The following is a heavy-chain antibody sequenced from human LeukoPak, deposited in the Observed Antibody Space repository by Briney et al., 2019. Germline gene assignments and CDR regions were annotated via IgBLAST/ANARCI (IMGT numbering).Heavy chain of an antibody. V-gene: IGHV4-30-4*01. CDR1: GGSISSGDYY. CDR3: AREGQQQLVDY. Sequence: PSETLSLTCTVSGGSISSGDYYWSWIRQPPGKGLEWIGYIYYSGSTYYNPSLKSRVTISVDTSKNQFSLKLSSVTAADTAVYYCAREGQQQLVDYWGQGTLVTVYS. D-gene: IGHD6-13*01. J-gene: IGHJ4*02. CDR2: IYYSGST.